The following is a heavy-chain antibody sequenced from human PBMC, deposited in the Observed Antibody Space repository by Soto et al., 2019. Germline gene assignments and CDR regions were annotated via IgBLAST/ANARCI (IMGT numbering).Heavy chain of an antibody. J-gene: IGHJ4*02. CDR2: ISYDGSNK. CDR3: ARDLDPVLVSYYFDY. CDR1: GFTFSSYA. D-gene: IGHD1-1*01. V-gene: IGHV3-30-3*01. Sequence: GGSLRLSCAASGFTFSSYAMHWVRQAPGKGLEWVAVISYDGSNKYYADSVKGRFTISRDNSKNTLYLQMNSLRAEDTAVYYCARDLDPVLVSYYFDYWGQGTLVTVSS.